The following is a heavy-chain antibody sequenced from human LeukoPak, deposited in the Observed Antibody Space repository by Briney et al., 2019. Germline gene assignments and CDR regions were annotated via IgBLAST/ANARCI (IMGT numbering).Heavy chain of an antibody. V-gene: IGHV4-61*02. CDR1: GNSLSSGDNY. D-gene: IGHD3-22*01. Sequence: SETLSLTCTVSGNSLSSGDNYWSWIRQPAGKGLEWISRIYTSGSTNYNPSLKSRVTISGDTSKNQFSLRLSSVTAADTAVYYCARASYSYDINGWVPFDYWGQGTLVTVSS. J-gene: IGHJ4*02. CDR3: ARASYSYDINGWVPFDY. CDR2: IYTSGST.